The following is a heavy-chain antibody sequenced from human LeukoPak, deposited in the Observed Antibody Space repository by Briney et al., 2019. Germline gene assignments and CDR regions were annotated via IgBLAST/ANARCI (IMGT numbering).Heavy chain of an antibody. D-gene: IGHD3-16*01. CDR1: GGTFSSYA. CDR2: IIPIFGTA. Sequence: ASVKVSCKASGGTFSSYAISWVRQAPGQGLEWMGGIIPIFGTANYAQKFQGRVTITTDESTSTAYMELSSLRSEDTAVYYCARGGMYYYYMDVWGKGPRSPSP. V-gene: IGHV1-69*05. CDR3: ARGGMYYYYMDV. J-gene: IGHJ6*03.